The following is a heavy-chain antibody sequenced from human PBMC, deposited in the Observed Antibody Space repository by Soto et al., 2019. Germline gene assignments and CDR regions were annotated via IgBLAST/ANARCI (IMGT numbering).Heavy chain of an antibody. D-gene: IGHD1-20*01. J-gene: IGHJ6*02. V-gene: IGHV3-21*01. Sequence: EVQLVESGGGLVKPGGSLRLSCAASGFTFSSFTMNWVRQAPGKGLEWVSSIDTSSTYIYYAASVTGRFTISRDNAKNSVYLQVNSLRAEDTAVYYCARETGSYNWSDGLMDVWGQGTTVTVSS. CDR3: ARETGSYNWSDGLMDV. CDR1: GFTFSSFT. CDR2: IDTSSTYI.